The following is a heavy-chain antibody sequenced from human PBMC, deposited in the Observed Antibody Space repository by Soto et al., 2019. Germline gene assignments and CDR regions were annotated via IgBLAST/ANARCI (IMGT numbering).Heavy chain of an antibody. D-gene: IGHD2-21*02. Sequence: PSETLSLTCTVSGGSISGFYWGRIRQPPGKGLEWIGNIYYSGSANYDPSLRSRVTISLNTSKNQFSLNLNSVTAADTAIYYCARWTYCGGDCYWLDFWGQGTLVTVSS. V-gene: IGHV4-59*01. CDR2: IYYSGSA. J-gene: IGHJ4*02. CDR1: GGSISGFY. CDR3: ARWTYCGGDCYWLDF.